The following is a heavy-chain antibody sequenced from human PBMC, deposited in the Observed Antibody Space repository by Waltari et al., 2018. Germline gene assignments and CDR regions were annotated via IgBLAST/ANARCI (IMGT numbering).Heavy chain of an antibody. CDR3: VRARWDYLYFDT. CDR1: GLTVGSSW. D-gene: IGHD1-26*01. V-gene: IGHV3-74*01. Sequence: EVQLLESGETIVQPGGSLKVACAAAGLTVGSSWMPWVRQTPGKGLMWVSDINYDGTQTKYADSVRGRFTISRDNAKSTLYLQMTDLRAEDTAVYFCVRARWDYLYFDTWGQGTLVTVSS. J-gene: IGHJ5*02. CDR2: INYDGTQT.